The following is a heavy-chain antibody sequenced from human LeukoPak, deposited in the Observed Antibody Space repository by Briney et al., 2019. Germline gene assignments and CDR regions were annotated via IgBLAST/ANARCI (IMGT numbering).Heavy chain of an antibody. CDR3: VRMVWGVYYFDY. V-gene: IGHV3-74*01. CDR1: GFTFSSYW. J-gene: IGHJ4*02. D-gene: IGHD3-10*01. CDR2: INSDGSST. Sequence: GGSLRLSCAASGFTFSSYWMHWVRQAPGKGLVWVSRINSDGSSTSYADSVKGRFTISRDNAENTLYLQMNSLRAEDTAVYYCVRMVWGVYYFDYWGQGTLVTVSS.